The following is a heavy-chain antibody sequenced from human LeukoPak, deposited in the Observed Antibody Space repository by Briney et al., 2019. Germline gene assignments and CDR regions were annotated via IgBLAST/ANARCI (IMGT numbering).Heavy chain of an antibody. CDR1: GGTFSSYA. J-gene: IGHJ3*02. Sequence: ASVKVSCTASGGTFSSYAISWVRQAPRQGLEWMGIINPSGGSTSYAQKFQGRVTMTRDMSTSTVYMELSSLRSEDTAVYYCARPGIEAGVSDAFDIWGQGTMVTVSS. V-gene: IGHV1-46*01. D-gene: IGHD6-13*01. CDR3: ARPGIEAGVSDAFDI. CDR2: INPSGGST.